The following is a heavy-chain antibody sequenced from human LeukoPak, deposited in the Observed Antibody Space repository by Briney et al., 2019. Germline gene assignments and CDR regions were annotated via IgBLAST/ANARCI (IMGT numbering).Heavy chain of an antibody. CDR1: GFTFSTYA. CDR2: ISYDGSNK. CDR3: AKDVSWNWFDP. J-gene: IGHJ5*02. Sequence: GGSLRLSCAASGFTFSTYAMHWVRQAPGKGLEWVAVISYDGSNKYYADSVKGRFTISRDNSKNTLYLQMNTLRAEDTAVYYCAKDVSWNWFDPWGQGTLVSVSS. V-gene: IGHV3-30*18.